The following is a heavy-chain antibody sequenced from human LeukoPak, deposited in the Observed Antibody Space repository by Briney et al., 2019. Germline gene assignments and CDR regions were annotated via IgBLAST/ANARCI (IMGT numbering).Heavy chain of an antibody. CDR2: IYYSGST. V-gene: IGHV4-30-4*01. CDR1: GGSISSGDYY. CDR3: ARVDDSSGYYIDY. D-gene: IGHD3-22*01. J-gene: IGHJ4*02. Sequence: SETLSLTCTVSGGSISSGDYYWSWIRQPPGKGLEWIGYIYYSGSTYCNPSLKSRVTISVDTSKNQFSLKLSSVTAADTAVYYCARVDDSSGYYIDYWGQGTLSPSPQ.